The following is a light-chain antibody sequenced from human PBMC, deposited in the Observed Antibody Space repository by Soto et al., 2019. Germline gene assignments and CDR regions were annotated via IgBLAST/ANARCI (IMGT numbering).Light chain of an antibody. Sequence: DIQITQSPSTLSASVGDRVTITCRSSQSISSCLAWYQQKPGKAPKLLIYDASSLESGVPSRFSGSGSGTEFTLTISSLQPDDFATYYCQQYNSYLYTFGQGTRLEIK. V-gene: IGKV1-5*01. CDR3: QQYNSYLYT. J-gene: IGKJ5*01. CDR1: QSISSC. CDR2: DAS.